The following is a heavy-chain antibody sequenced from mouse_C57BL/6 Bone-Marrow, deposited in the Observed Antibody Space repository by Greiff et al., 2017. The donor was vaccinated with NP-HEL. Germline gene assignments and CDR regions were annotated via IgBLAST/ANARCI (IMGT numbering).Heavy chain of an antibody. Sequence: VQLQQSGPELVKPGASVKISCKASGYTFTDYYMNWVKQSPGKSLEWIGDINPNNGGTSYNQKFKGKATLTVDKSSSTAYMELRSLTSEDSAVYYCARGGLLWYFDVWGTGTTVTVSS. J-gene: IGHJ1*03. CDR2: INPNNGGT. D-gene: IGHD2-3*01. CDR1: GYTFTDYY. V-gene: IGHV1-26*01. CDR3: ARGGLLWYFDV.